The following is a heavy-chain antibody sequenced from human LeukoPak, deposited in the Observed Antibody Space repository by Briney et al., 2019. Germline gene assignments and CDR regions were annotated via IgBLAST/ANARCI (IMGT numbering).Heavy chain of an antibody. Sequence: PSETLSLTCTVSGGSISSSSYYWGWIRQPPGKGLEWIGYIYHSGSTYYNPSLKSRVTISVDRSKNQFSLKLSSVTAADTAVYYCARDDSYYYYMDVWGKGTTVTVSS. CDR2: IYHSGST. CDR1: GGSISSSSYY. CDR3: ARDDSYYYYMDV. V-gene: IGHV4-39*07. J-gene: IGHJ6*03.